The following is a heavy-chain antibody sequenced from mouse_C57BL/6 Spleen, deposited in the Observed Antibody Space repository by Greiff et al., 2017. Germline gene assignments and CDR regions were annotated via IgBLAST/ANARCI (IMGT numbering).Heavy chain of an antibody. V-gene: IGHV1-82*01. CDR3: ARWKASWGAFAY. D-gene: IGHD3-3*01. J-gene: IGHJ3*01. CDR2: IYPGDGDT. CDR1: GYAFSSSW. Sequence: VQLQQSGPELVKPGASVKISCKASGYAFSSSWMNWVKQRPGQGLEWIGRIYPGDGDTNYNGKFKGKATLTADKSSSTAYMQLSSLTSEDSAVYFCARWKASWGAFAYWGQGTLVTVSA.